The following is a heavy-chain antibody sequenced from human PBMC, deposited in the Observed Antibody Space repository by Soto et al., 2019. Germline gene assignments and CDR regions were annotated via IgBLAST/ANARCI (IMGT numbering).Heavy chain of an antibody. CDR2: IYYSGST. CDR3: AREGGYYDSSGYPNLGP. D-gene: IGHD3-22*01. Sequence: SETLSLTCTVSGGSISSGDYYWSWIRQPPGKGLEWIGYIYYSGSTYYNPSLKSRVTISVDTSKNQFSLKLSSVTAADTAVYYCAREGGYYDSSGYPNLGPWGQGTLVTVSS. J-gene: IGHJ4*02. V-gene: IGHV4-30-4*01. CDR1: GGSISSGDYY.